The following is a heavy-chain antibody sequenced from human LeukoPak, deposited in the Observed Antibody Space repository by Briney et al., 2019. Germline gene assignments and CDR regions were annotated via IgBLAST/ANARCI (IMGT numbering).Heavy chain of an antibody. CDR2: IKQDGSEK. CDR3: ARDRHPPYYYYGMDV. V-gene: IGHV3-7*03. CDR1: GFTFSSCW. J-gene: IGHJ6*02. Sequence: GGSLRLSCAASGFTFSSCWMSWVRQAPGKGLEWVANIKQDGSEKYYVDSVKGRFTISRDNAKNSLYLQMNSLRAEDTAVYYCARDRHPPYYYYGMDVWGQGTTVTVSS.